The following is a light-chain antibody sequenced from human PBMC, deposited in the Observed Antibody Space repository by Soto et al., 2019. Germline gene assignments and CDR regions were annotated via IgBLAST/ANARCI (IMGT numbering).Light chain of an antibody. CDR3: SSYTSSSTLVV. Sequence: QSALTQPASVSGSPGQSITISCTGTSSDVGGSNYVSWYKQHPGKAPKLMIYDVSNRPSGVSNRFSGSKSGNTDSLTISGLQDEDEADYYGSSYTSSSTLVVLGGGTKPTV. CDR1: SSDVGGSNY. CDR2: DVS. V-gene: IGLV2-14*01. J-gene: IGLJ2*01.